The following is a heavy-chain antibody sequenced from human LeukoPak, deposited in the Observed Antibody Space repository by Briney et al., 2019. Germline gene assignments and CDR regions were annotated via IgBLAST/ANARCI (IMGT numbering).Heavy chain of an antibody. Sequence: PSETRSLTCTVSGGSISSGDYYWSWIRQPPGKGLEWIGYIYYSGSTYYNPSLKSRVTISVDTSKNQFSLKLSSVTAADTAVYYCARAIYYDFFGWFDPWGQGTLVTVSS. CDR3: ARAIYYDFFGWFDP. V-gene: IGHV4-30-4*01. CDR2: IYYSGST. D-gene: IGHD3-3*01. CDR1: GGSISSGDYY. J-gene: IGHJ5*02.